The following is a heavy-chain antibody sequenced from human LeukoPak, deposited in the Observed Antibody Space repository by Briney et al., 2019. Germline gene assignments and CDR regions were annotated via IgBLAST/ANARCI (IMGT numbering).Heavy chain of an antibody. V-gene: IGHV3-74*01. CDR1: GFTFSSNW. Sequence: PGGSLRLSCAASGFTFSSNWMNWVRQTPGKGLVWVSRISGDGRTTSYADSVKGRFTISRDNAKNTLYLQMTSLRAEDTAVYYCAKLVGTTIPFDSWGQGTPVTVS. J-gene: IGHJ4*02. D-gene: IGHD5-12*01. CDR3: AKLVGTTIPFDS. CDR2: ISGDGRTT.